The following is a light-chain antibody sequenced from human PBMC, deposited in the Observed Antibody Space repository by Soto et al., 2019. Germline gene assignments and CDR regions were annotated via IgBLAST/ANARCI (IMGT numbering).Light chain of an antibody. CDR3: QQRNNWPRT. V-gene: IGKV1-6*01. CDR1: QGIGNA. CDR2: AAS. Sequence: AIQMTQSPSSLSASVGDRVTISCRASQGIGNALGWYQQKPGKAPKLLIYAASSLQSGVPSRFSGSGSGTEFTLTISSLQSEDFALYYCQQRNNWPRTFGQGTKVDIK. J-gene: IGKJ1*01.